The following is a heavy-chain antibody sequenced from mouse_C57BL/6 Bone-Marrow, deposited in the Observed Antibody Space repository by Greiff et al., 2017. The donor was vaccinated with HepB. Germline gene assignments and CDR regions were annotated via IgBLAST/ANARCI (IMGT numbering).Heavy chain of an antibody. Sequence: VQLQQPGAELVRPGTSVKLSCKASSYTFTSYWMHWVKQRPGQGLEWIGVIDPSDSYTNYNQKFKGKATLTVDTSSSTAYMQLSSLTSEDSAVYYCARMGEDYFDYWGQGTTLTVSS. CDR1: SYTFTSYW. D-gene: IGHD2-3*01. CDR2: IDPSDSYT. CDR3: ARMGEDYFDY. J-gene: IGHJ2*01. V-gene: IGHV1-59*01.